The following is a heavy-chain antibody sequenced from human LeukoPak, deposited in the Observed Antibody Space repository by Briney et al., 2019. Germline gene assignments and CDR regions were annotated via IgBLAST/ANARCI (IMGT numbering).Heavy chain of an antibody. V-gene: IGHV4-59*01. D-gene: IGHD3-3*01. CDR1: GGSISSYY. CDR3: ARGGTMVAYYDFWSGTRGFDY. CDR2: IYYSRST. Sequence: SETLSLTCTVSGGSISSYYWSWIRQPPGKGLEWIGYIYYSRSTNYNPSLKSRVTISVDTSKNQFSLKLSSVTAADTAVYYCARGGTMVAYYDFWSGTRGFDYWGQGTLVTVSS. J-gene: IGHJ4*02.